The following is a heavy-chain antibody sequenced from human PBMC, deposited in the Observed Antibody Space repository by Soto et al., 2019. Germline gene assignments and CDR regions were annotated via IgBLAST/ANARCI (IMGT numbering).Heavy chain of an antibody. J-gene: IGHJ4*02. Sequence: GGSLRLSCAASGFSFSGFGMNWVRQAPGKGLEWVSYISSSSSTIYYADSVRGRFTMSRDNARNSLYLQMNSLRAEDTAVYYCARADGNSFRRPFDYWGQGTLVTVSS. CDR3: ARADGNSFRRPFDY. CDR1: GFSFSGFG. V-gene: IGHV3-48*01. CDR2: ISSSSSTI. D-gene: IGHD1-1*01.